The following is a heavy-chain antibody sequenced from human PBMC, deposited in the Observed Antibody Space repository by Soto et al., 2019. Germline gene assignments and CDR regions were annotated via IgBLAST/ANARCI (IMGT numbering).Heavy chain of an antibody. CDR2: INPNSGGT. Sequence: ASVKVSCKASGYTFTGYYMHWVRQAPGQGLEWMGWINPNSGGTNYAQKFQGRVTMTRDTSISTAYMELSRLRSDDTAVYYCARGPAGYYYDSSGYYLDEYYFDYWGQGPLVTVSS. J-gene: IGHJ4*02. CDR3: ARGPAGYYYDSSGYYLDEYYFDY. CDR1: GYTFTGYY. V-gene: IGHV1-2*02. D-gene: IGHD3-22*01.